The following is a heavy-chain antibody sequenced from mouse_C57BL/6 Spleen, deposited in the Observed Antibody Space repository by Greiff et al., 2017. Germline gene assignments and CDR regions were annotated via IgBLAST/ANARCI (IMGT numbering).Heavy chain of an antibody. D-gene: IGHD1-1*01. CDR3: ARLGGTTWLGY. CDR1: GFNFKGYW. J-gene: IGHJ3*01. CDR2: IDPGDGDT. Sequence: VQLQQSGAELVKPGASVKFSCKASGFNFKGYWMHWVKQRPGQGLEWIGRIDPGDGDTNYNGKFKGKATLTADKSSSTAYMQLSSLTSEDSAVYYCARLGGTTWLGYWGQGILVT. V-gene: IGHV1-80*01.